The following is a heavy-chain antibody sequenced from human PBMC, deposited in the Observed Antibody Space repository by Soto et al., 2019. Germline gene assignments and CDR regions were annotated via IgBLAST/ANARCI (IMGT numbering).Heavy chain of an antibody. CDR3: AKDAVTPSTVFDY. D-gene: IGHD4-4*01. CDR2: ISATNGKT. Sequence: PGGSLRLSCVASGFTFKVYAMGWVRQAPGKGLEWVSLISATNGKTYYADSVRGRFTISRDNSRSSLFLQMDGLRPEDSALYYGAKDAVTPSTVFDYWGHGTLVTVSS. J-gene: IGHJ4*01. V-gene: IGHV3-23*01. CDR1: GFTFKVYA.